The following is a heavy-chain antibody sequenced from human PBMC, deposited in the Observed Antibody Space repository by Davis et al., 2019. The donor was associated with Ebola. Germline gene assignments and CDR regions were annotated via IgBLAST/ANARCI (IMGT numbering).Heavy chain of an antibody. D-gene: IGHD7-27*01. CDR1: GGSFSGYY. Sequence: PSETLSLTCAVYGGSFSGYYWSWIRQLPGKGLEWIGEINHSGSTNYNPSLKSRVTISVDTSKNQFSLKLSSVTAADTAVYYCATGTGAGTFDIWGQGTMVTVSS. CDR3: ATGTGAGTFDI. CDR2: INHSGST. V-gene: IGHV4-34*01. J-gene: IGHJ3*02.